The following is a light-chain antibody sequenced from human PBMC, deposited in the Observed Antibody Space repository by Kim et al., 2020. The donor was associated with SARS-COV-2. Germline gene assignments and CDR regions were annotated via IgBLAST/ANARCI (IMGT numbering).Light chain of an antibody. Sequence: LSPGERATLSCRASQSVSSSYLAWYQQKAGQAPRLLIYGASSRATGIPDRFSGSGSGTDFTLTISRLEPEDFAVYYCQQYGSSPSTFGQGTKLEI. CDR3: QQYGSSPST. CDR1: QSVSSSY. J-gene: IGKJ2*02. CDR2: GAS. V-gene: IGKV3-20*01.